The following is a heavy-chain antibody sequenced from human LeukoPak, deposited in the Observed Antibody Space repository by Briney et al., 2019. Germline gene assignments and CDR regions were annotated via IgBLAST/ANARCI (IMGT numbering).Heavy chain of an antibody. CDR3: AREYRSSTSCYQPDAFDI. V-gene: IGHV4-38-2*01. D-gene: IGHD2-2*01. Sequence: SETLSLTCAVSGYSISSGYYWGWIRQPPGKGLEWIGSIYHSGSTYYNPSLKSRVTISVDTSKNQFSLKLSSVTAADTAVYYCAREYRSSTSCYQPDAFDIWGQGTMATVSS. CDR2: IYHSGST. J-gene: IGHJ3*02. CDR1: GYSISSGYY.